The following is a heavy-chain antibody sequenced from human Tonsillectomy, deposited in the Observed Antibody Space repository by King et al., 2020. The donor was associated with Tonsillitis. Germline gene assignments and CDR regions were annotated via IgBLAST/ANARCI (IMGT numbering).Heavy chain of an antibody. CDR3: AXDLDXVVAVAAY. V-gene: IGHV3-23*04. D-gene: IGHD2-15*01. Sequence: VQLVESGGDLVQPGGSLRLSCAASGFTFSSYATSWVRQAPGKGLEWVSAISGSGGSSYYAESVKGRFTISRDNSKNTLYLQMNSLRADDTAVYYCAXDLDXVVAVAAYWGQGTLVTVSS. CDR2: ISGSGGSS. CDR1: GFTFSSYA. J-gene: IGHJ4*02.